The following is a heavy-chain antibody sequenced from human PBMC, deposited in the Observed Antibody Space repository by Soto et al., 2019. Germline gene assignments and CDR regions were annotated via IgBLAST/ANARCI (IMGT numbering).Heavy chain of an antibody. CDR3: ASSAIVDREVNTWFDP. CDR1: GDCITGSH. D-gene: IGHD1-26*01. V-gene: IGHV4-59*01. J-gene: IGHJ5*02. Sequence: SETLSLTCTVSGDCITGSHWNWIRQPLGKPLEWIGYIYYRGSTNYNPSLTTRLNLSVDTSKNQIFLRMNSVTAADTPVYYCASSAIVDREVNTWFDPWGQGILVTVSS. CDR2: IYYRGST.